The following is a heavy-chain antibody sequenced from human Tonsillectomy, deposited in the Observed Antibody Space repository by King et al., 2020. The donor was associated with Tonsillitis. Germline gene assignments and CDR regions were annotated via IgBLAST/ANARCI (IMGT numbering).Heavy chain of an antibody. Sequence: VQLVESGGGLVQPGGSLRLSCAASGFTFSSYWMSWVRQAPGKGLEWVANIKQDGSEKYYVDSVKGRFTISRDNAKNSLYLQMNSLRAEDTAVYYCARDSLWVPIYYCDSSGYYGFDYWGQGTLVTVSS. CDR2: IKQDGSEK. V-gene: IGHV3-7*01. D-gene: IGHD3-22*01. J-gene: IGHJ4*02. CDR1: GFTFSSYW. CDR3: ARDSLWVPIYYCDSSGYYGFDY.